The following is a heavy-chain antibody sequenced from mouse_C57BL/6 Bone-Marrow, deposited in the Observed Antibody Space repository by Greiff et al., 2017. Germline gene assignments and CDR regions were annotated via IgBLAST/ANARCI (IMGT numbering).Heavy chain of an antibody. V-gene: IGHV5-9-1*02. CDR2: ISSGGDYI. Sequence: EVQGVESGEGLVKPGGSLKLSCAASGFTFSSYAMSWVRQTPEKRLEWVAYISSGGDYIYYADTVKGRFTISRDNARNTLYLQMSSLKSEDTAMYYCTRDYYGSSYRYFDVWGTGTTVTVSS. CDR1: GFTFSSYA. CDR3: TRDYYGSSYRYFDV. J-gene: IGHJ1*03. D-gene: IGHD1-1*01.